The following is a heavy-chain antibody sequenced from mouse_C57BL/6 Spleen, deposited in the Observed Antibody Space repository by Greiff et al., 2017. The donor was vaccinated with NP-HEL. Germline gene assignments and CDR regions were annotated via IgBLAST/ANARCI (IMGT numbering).Heavy chain of an antibody. J-gene: IGHJ2*01. CDR1: GYSFTGYY. D-gene: IGHD1-2*01. CDR3: ARDYGGNFDY. Sequence: EVQLQQSGPELVKPGASVKISCKASGYSFTGYYMNWVKQSPEKSLEWIGEINPSTGGTTYNQKFKAKATLTVDKSSSTAYMQLKSLTSEDSAVYYCARDYGGNFDYWGQGTTLTVSS. CDR2: INPSTGGT. V-gene: IGHV1-42*01.